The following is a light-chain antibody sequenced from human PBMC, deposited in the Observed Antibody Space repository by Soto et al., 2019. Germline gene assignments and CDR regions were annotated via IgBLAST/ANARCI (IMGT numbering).Light chain of an antibody. Sequence: ESEVRQSPATLCVAPWEVVTLSCSASQSVSSKLAWYQQKPGQAPRLLIYDTSTRAPGISARFSGSGSGTEFTLTISSLQSAAFPVYYSQEYIPRPPGMFRPGTQVDIK. CDR3: QEYIPRPPGM. J-gene: IGKJ1*01. V-gene: IGKV3-15*01. CDR2: DTS. CDR1: QSVSSK.